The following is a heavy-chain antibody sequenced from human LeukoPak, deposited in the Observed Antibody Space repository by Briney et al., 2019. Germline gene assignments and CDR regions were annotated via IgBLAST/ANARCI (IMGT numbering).Heavy chain of an antibody. Sequence: SETLSLTCSVSGDSITGYYWGWIRQPPGKGLEWIGNIYYTGNTYYNPSLKSRVTISVDTSKNQFSLKLSSVTAADTAVYYCARSVEGYCSGGSCYSYYYYMDVWGKGTTVTVSS. J-gene: IGHJ6*03. CDR1: GDSITGYY. D-gene: IGHD2-15*01. V-gene: IGHV4-59*01. CDR3: ARSVEGYCSGGSCYSYYYYMDV. CDR2: IYYTGNT.